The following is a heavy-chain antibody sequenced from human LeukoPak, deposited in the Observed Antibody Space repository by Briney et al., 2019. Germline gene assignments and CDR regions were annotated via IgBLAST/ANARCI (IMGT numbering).Heavy chain of an antibody. CDR3: ARAGGSLLWFGELSGPNDAFDI. V-gene: IGHV5-51*01. Sequence: GESLKISCKGSGYSFTSYWIGWVRQMPGKGLEWMGIIYPGDSDTRYSPSFQGQVTISADKSISTAYLQWSSLKASDTAMYYCARAGGSLLWFGELSGPNDAFDIWGQGTMVTASS. J-gene: IGHJ3*02. CDR1: GYSFTSYW. CDR2: IYPGDSDT. D-gene: IGHD3-10*01.